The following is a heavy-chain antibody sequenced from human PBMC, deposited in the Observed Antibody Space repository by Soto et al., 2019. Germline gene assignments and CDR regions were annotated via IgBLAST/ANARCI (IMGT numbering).Heavy chain of an antibody. CDR2: IYHSGST. CDR1: GGSISSSNW. J-gene: IGHJ4*02. CDR3: ARAAMGGSSWPFEY. Sequence: QVQLQESGPGLVKPSGTLSLTCAVSGGSISSSNWWSWVRQPPGKGLEWIGEIYHSGSTNYNPSLKSRVTISVHTSTNQVSLKLSSVTAADTAVYYCARAAMGGSSWPFEYWGQGTLVTVSS. D-gene: IGHD6-13*01. V-gene: IGHV4-4*02.